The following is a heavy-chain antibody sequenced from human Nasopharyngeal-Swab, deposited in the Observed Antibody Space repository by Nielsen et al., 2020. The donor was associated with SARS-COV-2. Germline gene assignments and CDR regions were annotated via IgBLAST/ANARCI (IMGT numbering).Heavy chain of an antibody. V-gene: IGHV3-30-3*01. CDR2: ISYDGSNK. Sequence: GESLKISCAAFGFTFSSYAVHWVRQAPGKGLEWVAVISYDGSNKYYADSVKGRFTISRDNSKNTLYLQMNSLRAEDTAVYYCARDWAHYYGSGALLLWWFDPWGQGTLVTVSS. CDR3: ARDWAHYYGSGALLLWWFDP. D-gene: IGHD3-10*01. CDR1: GFTFSSYA. J-gene: IGHJ5*02.